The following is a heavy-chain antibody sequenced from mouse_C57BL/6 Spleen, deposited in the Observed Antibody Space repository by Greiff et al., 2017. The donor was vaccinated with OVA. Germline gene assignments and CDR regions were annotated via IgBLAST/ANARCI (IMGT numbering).Heavy chain of an antibody. Sequence: QVQLQQSGAELVKPGASVKMSCKASGYTFTSYWITWVKQRPGQGLEWIGDIYPGSGSTNYNEKFKSKATLTVDTSSSTAYMQLSSLTSEDSAVYYCTNYGNYVSYFDVWGTGTTVTVSS. V-gene: IGHV1-55*01. CDR3: TNYGNYVSYFDV. J-gene: IGHJ1*03. D-gene: IGHD2-1*01. CDR1: GYTFTSYW. CDR2: IYPGSGST.